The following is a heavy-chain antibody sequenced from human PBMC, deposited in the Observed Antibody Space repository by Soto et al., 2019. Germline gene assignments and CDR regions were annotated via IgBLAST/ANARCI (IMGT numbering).Heavy chain of an antibody. D-gene: IGHD3-9*01. V-gene: IGHV1-3*01. J-gene: IGHJ6*02. CDR3: ARAARPFDWSICYYYGMDV. CDR1: GYTFTSYA. CDR2: INAGNGNT. Sequence: ASVKVSCKASGYTFTSYAMHWVRQAPGQRLEWMGWINAGNGNTKYSQKFQGRVTITRDTSASTAYMELSSLRSEDTAVYYCARAARPFDWSICYYYGMDVWGQGTTVTVSS.